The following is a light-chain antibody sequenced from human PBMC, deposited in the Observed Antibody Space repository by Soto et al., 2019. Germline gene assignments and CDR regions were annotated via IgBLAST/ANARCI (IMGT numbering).Light chain of an antibody. J-gene: IGKJ1*01. CDR1: RSIRSR. CDR2: DAS. Sequence: DMQLTQSPSTLSACVGDRVTITCRASRSIRSRLAWFQQKPGKAPKLLIYDASSLESGVPQRFSGSGSGTEFTLTISSLQTDDFSTYYCQQYHSYWTFGQGTKVDI. V-gene: IGKV1-5*01. CDR3: QQYHSYWT.